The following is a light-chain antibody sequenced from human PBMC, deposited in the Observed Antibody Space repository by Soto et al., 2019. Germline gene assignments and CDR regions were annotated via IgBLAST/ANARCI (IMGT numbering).Light chain of an antibody. V-gene: IGKV1-33*01. CDR1: QDISNY. J-gene: IGKJ4*01. Sequence: DIQMTQSPSSLSASVGERVTITCQASQDISNYLNWYQQKPGKAPKLLIYDASNLEKGVPSRFSESGSETDFTFTISSLQPEDIATYYCQQYDNLALTFGGGTKVEIK. CDR3: QQYDNLALT. CDR2: DAS.